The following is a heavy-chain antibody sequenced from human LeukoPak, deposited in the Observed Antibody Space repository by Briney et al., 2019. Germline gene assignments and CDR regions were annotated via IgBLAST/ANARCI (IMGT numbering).Heavy chain of an antibody. CDR2: ISSSSSTI. V-gene: IGHV3-48*01. CDR1: GFTFNSYA. Sequence: PGGSLRLSCAASGFTFNSYAFNWVRQAPGKGLEWVSYISSSSSTIYYADSVKGRFTISRDNAKNSLYLQMNSLRAEDTAVYYCARDRIEQQRTLGRSSNYYYYYYMDVWGKGTTVTVSS. J-gene: IGHJ6*03. D-gene: IGHD6-13*01. CDR3: ARDRIEQQRTLGRSSNYYYYYYMDV.